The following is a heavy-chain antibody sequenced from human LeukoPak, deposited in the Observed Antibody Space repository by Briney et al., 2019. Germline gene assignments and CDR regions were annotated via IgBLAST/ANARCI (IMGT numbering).Heavy chain of an antibody. D-gene: IGHD3-22*01. CDR2: IKQDGSEK. V-gene: IGHV3-7*01. CDR3: ARSRLSTKYYFDNSVYYY. Sequence: GGSLRLSCAASGFTFSSYWMTWVRQAPGKGLEWVANIKQDGSEKYYVDSVKGRFTISRDNAKNSLYLQMNSLRAEDTAVYYCARSRLSTKYYFDNSVYYYWGQGTLVTVSS. CDR1: GFTFSSYW. J-gene: IGHJ4*02.